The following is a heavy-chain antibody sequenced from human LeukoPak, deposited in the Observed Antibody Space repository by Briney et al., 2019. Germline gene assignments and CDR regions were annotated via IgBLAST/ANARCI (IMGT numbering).Heavy chain of an antibody. D-gene: IGHD3-10*01. V-gene: IGHV5-51*01. CDR1: GYRFTDYW. J-gene: IGHJ4*02. CDR2: IYPADSDT. Sequence: GESLKISCKSSGYRFTDYWLGWVRQMPGKRLEWMGIIYPADSDTRYSPSFQGQVTISADKSITTAYLQWSSLKASDTAVYYCARRKRYYGSGSYFGFDSWGQGTLVTVSS. CDR3: ARRKRYYGSGSYFGFDS.